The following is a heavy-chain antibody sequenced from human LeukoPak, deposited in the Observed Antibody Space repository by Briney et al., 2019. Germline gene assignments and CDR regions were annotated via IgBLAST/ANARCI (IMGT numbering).Heavy chain of an antibody. CDR1: GYTLTELS. J-gene: IGHJ6*03. V-gene: IGHV1-24*01. Sequence: ASVKVSCKVSGYTLTELSMHWVRRAPGKGLEWMGGFDPEDGGTIYAQKFQGRVTMTEDTSTDTAYMELSSLRSEDTAVYYCATGGLTGQGYYYYYMDVWGKGTTVTVSS. CDR2: FDPEDGGT. CDR3: ATGGLTGQGYYYYYMDV. D-gene: IGHD3-9*01.